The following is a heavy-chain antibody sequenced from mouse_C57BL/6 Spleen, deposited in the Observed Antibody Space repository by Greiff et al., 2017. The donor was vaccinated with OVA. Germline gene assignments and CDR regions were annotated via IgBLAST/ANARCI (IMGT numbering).Heavy chain of an antibody. V-gene: IGHV1-50*01. CDR2: IDPSDSYT. CDR3: AGIYDCFAY. CDR1: GYTFTSYW. J-gene: IGHJ3*01. Sequence: QVQLQQPGAELVKPGASVKLSCKASGYTFTSYWMQWVKQRPGQGLEWIGEIDPSDSYTNYNQKFKGKATLTVDPSSSTAYMQLSSLTSEDSAVYYCAGIYDCFAYWGKGTLVTVSA. D-gene: IGHD2-3*01.